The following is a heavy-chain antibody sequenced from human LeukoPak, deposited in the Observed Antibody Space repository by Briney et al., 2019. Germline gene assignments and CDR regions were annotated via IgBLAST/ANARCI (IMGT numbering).Heavy chain of an antibody. J-gene: IGHJ3*02. V-gene: IGHV1-2*06. Sequence: ASVKVSCKASGYTFTGYYMHWVRQAPGQGLDWKGRINPNSCGTHYAQKFQGRVTMTRDTSISTAYMELSRLRSDDTAVYYCARPLELGAFDIWGQGTMVTVSS. D-gene: IGHD3-16*01. CDR1: GYTFTGYY. CDR2: INPNSCGT. CDR3: ARPLELGAFDI.